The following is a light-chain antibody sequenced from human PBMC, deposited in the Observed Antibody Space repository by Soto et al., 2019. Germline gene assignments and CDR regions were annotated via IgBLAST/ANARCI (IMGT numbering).Light chain of an antibody. Sequence: QSALTQPRSVSGSPGQSVTISCTGTSSDVGGYNYVSWYQQHPGKAPKLMIYDVSKRPSGVPDRFSGSKSGNTASLTISGLQAEDEADYYCCSYAGSYPYVFRTGTKRTVL. CDR1: SSDVGGYNY. V-gene: IGLV2-11*01. J-gene: IGLJ1*01. CDR3: CSYAGSYPYV. CDR2: DVS.